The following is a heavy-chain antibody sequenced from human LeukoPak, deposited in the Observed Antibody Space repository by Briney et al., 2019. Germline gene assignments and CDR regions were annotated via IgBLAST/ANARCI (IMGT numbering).Heavy chain of an antibody. CDR3: AKITCSSTSCLFDP. D-gene: IGHD2-2*01. CDR1: GFTFSSFA. V-gene: IGHV3-23*01. Sequence: PGGSLRLSCAASGFTFSSFAMSWVRQAPGKGLEWVSAISTSGDTTYYADSEKGRFTISRDNSKNTVYLQMNSLRAEDTAVYYCAKITCSSTSCLFDPWGQGTLVTVSS. J-gene: IGHJ5*02. CDR2: ISTSGDTT.